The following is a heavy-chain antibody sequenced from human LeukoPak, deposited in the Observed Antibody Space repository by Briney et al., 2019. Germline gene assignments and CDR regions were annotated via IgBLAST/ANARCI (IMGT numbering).Heavy chain of an antibody. CDR1: GFTLTSIA. V-gene: IGHV3-23*01. J-gene: IGHJ4*02. D-gene: IGHD1-1*01. Sequence: GRSLRLSCAASGFTLTSIAMTWVRQAPGRGLEWVSTIRGTGDSTHYADSVKGRFIISRDKSKNMLYLQMNGLRAEDTAIYYCAKGQELDDGVFDSWGQGTLVTVSS. CDR2: IRGTGDST. CDR3: AKGQELDDGVFDS.